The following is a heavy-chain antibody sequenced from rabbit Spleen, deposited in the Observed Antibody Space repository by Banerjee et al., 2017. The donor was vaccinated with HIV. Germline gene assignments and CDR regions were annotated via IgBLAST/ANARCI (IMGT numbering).Heavy chain of an antibody. CDR3: ARDTSSSFSSCGMYL. CDR2: IDIGASAFT. Sequence: QQQLVESGGGLVKPGASLTLTCKASGVSFSSGDEMCWVRQAPGKGLEWIACIDIGASAFTYFARWAKGRFSISKTSSTTVTLQMTSMIAAATATYFCARDTSSSFSSCGMYLWGPGTLVTVS. V-gene: IGHV1S45*01. D-gene: IGHD1-1*01. CDR1: GVSFSSGDE. J-gene: IGHJ6*01.